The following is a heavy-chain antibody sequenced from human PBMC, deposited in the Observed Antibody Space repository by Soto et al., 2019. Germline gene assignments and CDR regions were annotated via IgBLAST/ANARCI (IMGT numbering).Heavy chain of an antibody. Sequence: PSETLSLTCAAYGGSFSGYYWSWIRQPPGRGLEWIGEINHSGTTNNDPSLKSRVTTSVDTSKNQFSLKVSSVTAADTAVYYCERRTAGGSETYYNSWFDPWGQGTLVTVSS. CDR2: INHSGTT. J-gene: IGHJ5*02. CDR3: ERRTAGGSETYYNSWFDP. V-gene: IGHV4-34*01. D-gene: IGHD3-10*01. CDR1: GGSFSGYY.